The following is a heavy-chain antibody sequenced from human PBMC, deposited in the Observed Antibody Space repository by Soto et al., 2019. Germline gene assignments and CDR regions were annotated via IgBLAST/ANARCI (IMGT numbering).Heavy chain of an antibody. Sequence: QVQLQESGPRLVKPSGSLSLTCGVSGGTVASSHWWSWVRQSPGGGLDWIGNVYHTGHTNFNPSLQSRVTISVDKSNNQSSLRLNSLTAADTAVYFCAREIVTAGGNNYFDPWGPGTLVTVSS. CDR1: GGTVASSHW. J-gene: IGHJ5*02. V-gene: IGHV4-4*02. CDR2: VYHTGHT. D-gene: IGHD2-21*02. CDR3: AREIVTAGGNNYFDP.